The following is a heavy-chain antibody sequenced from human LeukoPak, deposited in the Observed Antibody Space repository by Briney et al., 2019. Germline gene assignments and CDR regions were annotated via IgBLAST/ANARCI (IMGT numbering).Heavy chain of an antibody. D-gene: IGHD1-7*01. Sequence: ASVKVSCKASGYTFTGYYMHWVRQAPGQGLEWMGWINPNSGGTNYAQKFQGRVTMTRDTSISTAYMELSRLRSDDTAVYYCARENWNYVPPNYYYYMDVWGKGTTVTVSS. J-gene: IGHJ6*03. CDR1: GYTFTGYY. CDR3: ARENWNYVPPNYYYYMDV. V-gene: IGHV1-2*02. CDR2: INPNSGGT.